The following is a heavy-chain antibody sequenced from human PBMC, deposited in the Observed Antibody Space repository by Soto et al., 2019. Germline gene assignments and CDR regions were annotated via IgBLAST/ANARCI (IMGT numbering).Heavy chain of an antibody. Sequence: QVELVQSGAEVKKLGSSVKVSYKASGGNFITFAISWVRQAPGQGLEWMGEIIPISSTTKSAHKFQDRVTISADGSSSTVHMELRSLKSEDTAIYFCAKKLGIDPFGSYGLDVWGQGTTVTVSS. CDR2: IIPISSTT. D-gene: IGHD7-27*01. J-gene: IGHJ6*02. CDR1: GGNFITFA. CDR3: AKKLGIDPFGSYGLDV. V-gene: IGHV1-69*01.